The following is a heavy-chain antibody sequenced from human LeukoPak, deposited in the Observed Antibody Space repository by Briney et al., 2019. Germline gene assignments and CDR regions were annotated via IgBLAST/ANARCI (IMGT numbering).Heavy chain of an antibody. D-gene: IGHD3-10*01. CDR3: AKDRGMVRGVITYNWSDP. V-gene: IGHV3-23*01. Sequence: GGSLRLSCAASGFTFSSYAMSWVRQAPGKGLEWVSAISGSGGSTYYADSVKGRFTISRDNSKNTLYLQMNSLRAEDTAVYYRAKDRGMVRGVITYNWSDPWGQGTLVTVSS. CDR2: ISGSGGST. J-gene: IGHJ5*02. CDR1: GFTFSSYA.